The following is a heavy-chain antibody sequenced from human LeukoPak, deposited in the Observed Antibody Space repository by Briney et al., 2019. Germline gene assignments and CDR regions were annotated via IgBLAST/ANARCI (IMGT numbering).Heavy chain of an antibody. V-gene: IGHV4-39*01. CDR2: IYYSGST. J-gene: IGHJ4*02. D-gene: IGHD3-22*01. CDR1: GGSISSSSYY. CDR3: ARHSYYYDSSGYPYYFDY. Sequence: SETLSLTCTVSGGSISSSSYYWGWIRQPPGKGLEWIGSIYYSGSTYYNPSLKSRVTISVDTSKNQFSLKLSSVTAADTAVYYCARHSYYYDSSGYPYYFDYWGQGTLVTVSS.